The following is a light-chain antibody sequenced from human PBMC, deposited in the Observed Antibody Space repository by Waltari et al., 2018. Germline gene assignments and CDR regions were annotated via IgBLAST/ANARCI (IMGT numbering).Light chain of an antibody. CDR3: AVWDDSLDGLV. J-gene: IGLJ2*01. CDR1: SSSIKTNP. V-gene: IGLV1-44*01. Sequence: QSALTQPPSASGTPGQRVTISCSGSSSSIKTNPVNWYQHRPGTAPKLLIYSNNQRTSGVPGRFSGSKSGTSASLAISGPQSEDEGDYYCAVWDDSLDGLVFGGGTKLTVL. CDR2: SNN.